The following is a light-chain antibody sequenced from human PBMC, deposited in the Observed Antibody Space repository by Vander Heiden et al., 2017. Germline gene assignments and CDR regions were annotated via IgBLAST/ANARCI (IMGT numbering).Light chain of an antibody. Sequence: EIVLTQSPATLPLYPGERATLSRRASQSVSSYLAWYQQKPGQAPRLLIYDASNRATGIPARFSGSGSGTDFTLTISSLEPEDFAVYYCQQRSNWLWTFGQGTKVEIK. CDR3: QQRSNWLWT. CDR2: DAS. J-gene: IGKJ1*01. CDR1: QSVSSY. V-gene: IGKV3-11*01.